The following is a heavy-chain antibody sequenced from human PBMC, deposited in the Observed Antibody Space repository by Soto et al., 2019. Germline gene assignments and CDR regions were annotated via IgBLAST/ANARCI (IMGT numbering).Heavy chain of an antibody. V-gene: IGHV4-59*01. CDR1: GGAISSYY. D-gene: IGHD6-13*01. J-gene: IGHJ6*02. CDR3: ARDRSYSSSWYGVGAYGMDV. CDR2: IYYSGST. Sequence: SETLSLTGTVSGGAISSYYWSWIRQPPGKGLEWIGYIYYSGSTNYNPSLKSRVTISVDTSKNQFSLKLSSVTAADTAVYYCARDRSYSSSWYGVGAYGMDVWGQGTTVTVSS.